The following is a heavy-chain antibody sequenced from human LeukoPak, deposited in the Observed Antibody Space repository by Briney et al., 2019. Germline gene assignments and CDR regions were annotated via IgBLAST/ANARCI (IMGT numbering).Heavy chain of an antibody. CDR2: MNPNSGNT. J-gene: IGHJ4*02. Sequence: ASVKVSCKASGYTFTSYDINWVRQATGQGLEWMGWMNPNSGNTGYAQKFQGRVTMTRNTSISTAYMELSSLRSEDTAVYYCARGSAGDYGSGSYSITLYYLDYWGQGTLVTVSS. CDR1: GYTFTSYD. D-gene: IGHD3-10*01. V-gene: IGHV1-8*01. CDR3: ARGSAGDYGSGSYSITLYYLDY.